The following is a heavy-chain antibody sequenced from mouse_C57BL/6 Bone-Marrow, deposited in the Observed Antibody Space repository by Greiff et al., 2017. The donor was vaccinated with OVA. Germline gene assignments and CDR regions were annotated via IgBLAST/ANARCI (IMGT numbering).Heavy chain of an antibody. CDR3: AREGNYYGSSYEYFDV. Sequence: VQLKESGGGLVKPGGSLKLSCAASGFTFSSYAMSWVRQTPEKRLEWVATISDGGSYTYYPDNVKGRFTISRDNAKNNLYLQMSHLKSEDTAMYYCAREGNYYGSSYEYFDVWGTGTTVTVSS. V-gene: IGHV5-4*01. CDR1: GFTFSSYA. J-gene: IGHJ1*03. D-gene: IGHD1-1*01. CDR2: ISDGGSYT.